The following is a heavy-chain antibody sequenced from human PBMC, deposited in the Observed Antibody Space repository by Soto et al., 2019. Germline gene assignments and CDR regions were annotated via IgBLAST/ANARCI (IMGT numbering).Heavy chain of an antibody. J-gene: IGHJ4*02. CDR3: ARDPVRDPSSPIAVADY. V-gene: IGHV3-30-3*01. CDR2: ISYDGSNK. D-gene: IGHD6-19*01. Sequence: QVQLVESGGGVVQPGRSLRLSCAASGFTFSSYAMHWVRQAPGKGLEWVAVISYDGSNKYYADSVKGRFTISRDNSKNTLYLQMNSLRAEDTAVYYCARDPVRDPSSPIAVADYWGQGTLVTVSS. CDR1: GFTFSSYA.